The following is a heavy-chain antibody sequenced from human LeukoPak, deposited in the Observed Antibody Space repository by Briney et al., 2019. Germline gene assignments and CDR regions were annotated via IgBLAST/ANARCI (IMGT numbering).Heavy chain of an antibody. CDR2: INPSGGST. CDR3: ATDPGYYDSSGYPVVGYFQH. V-gene: IGHV1-46*01. J-gene: IGHJ1*01. D-gene: IGHD3-22*01. Sequence: ASVKVSCKASGYTFTSYYMHWVRQAPGQGLEWMGIINPSGGSTSYAHKFQGRVTMTKDTSPRTVYMRLTSLRSEDTAVYYCATDPGYYDSSGYPVVGYFQHWGQGTLVTVSS. CDR1: GYTFTSYY.